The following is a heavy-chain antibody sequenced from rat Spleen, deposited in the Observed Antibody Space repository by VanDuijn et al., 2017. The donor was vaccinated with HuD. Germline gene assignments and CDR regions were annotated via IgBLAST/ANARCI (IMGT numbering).Heavy chain of an antibody. D-gene: IGHD1-4*01. CDR2: ITTSGDNT. V-gene: IGHV5-25*01. J-gene: IGHJ2*01. CDR1: GFTFSNYY. Sequence: EVQLVDSGGGSVRPGRSMKLSCAASGFTFSNYYMAWVRQTPTKGLEWVASITTSGDNTYYRDSVKGRFTISRDNAKSTLYLQMDSLRSEDTATYFCTRRGITNYFDYWGQGVMVTVSS. CDR3: TRRGITNYFDY.